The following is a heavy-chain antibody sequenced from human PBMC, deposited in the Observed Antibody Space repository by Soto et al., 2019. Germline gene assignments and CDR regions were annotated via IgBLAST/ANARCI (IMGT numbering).Heavy chain of an antibody. V-gene: IGHV3-48*01. D-gene: IGHD3-10*01. CDR2: ISSGSGTT. Sequence: EVQLVESGGGLVQPGGSLRLSCAVSGFTFSSQSMNWVRQAPGKGLEWVSYISSGSGTTYYADSVKGRFSISRDNANNSLYLQMNSLRVEDTAVYYCAKIGTYLRMDVWGQGTTVTVSS. CDR1: GFTFSSQS. CDR3: AKIGTYLRMDV. J-gene: IGHJ6*02.